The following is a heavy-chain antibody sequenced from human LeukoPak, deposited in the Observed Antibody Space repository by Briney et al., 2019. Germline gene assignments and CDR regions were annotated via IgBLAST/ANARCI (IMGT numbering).Heavy chain of an antibody. CDR1: GFTFSSYG. J-gene: IGHJ4*02. D-gene: IGHD6-19*01. Sequence: GGSLRLSCTAFGFTFSSYGMHWVRQAPGKGLEWVAVIWYDGSNKYYADSVKGRFTISRDNSKNMLYLQMNSLRTEDTAVYYCATLRSDSSGWYYFDYWGQGTLVTVSS. CDR3: ATLRSDSSGWYYFDY. CDR2: IWYDGSNK. V-gene: IGHV3-30*02.